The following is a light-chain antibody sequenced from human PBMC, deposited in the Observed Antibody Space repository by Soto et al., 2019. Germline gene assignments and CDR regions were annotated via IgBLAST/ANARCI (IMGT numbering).Light chain of an antibody. J-gene: IGLJ3*02. V-gene: IGLV1-40*01. CDR3: QSYDISLSGSV. Sequence: QSVLTQPPSVSGAPGQRVTISCTGSSSNIGADYDVHWYQQLPGTAPKLLIYDNNNRPSGVPDRFSGSKSGTSASLAITGLQPEDEADYYCQSYDISLSGSVFGGGTKLTVL. CDR1: SSNIGADYD. CDR2: DNN.